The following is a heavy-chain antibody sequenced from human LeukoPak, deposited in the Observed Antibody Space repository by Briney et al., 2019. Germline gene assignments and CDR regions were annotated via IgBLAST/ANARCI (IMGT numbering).Heavy chain of an antibody. CDR2: IASDHTT. V-gene: IGHV3-48*03. J-gene: IGHJ6*03. Sequence: GGSLRLSCAASGFTVSNYEMNWVRQAPGKGLEWVSFIASDHTTYYADSVKGRYTLSRDNAKNSLYLQMNSLRAVDTTVYYCARDRLYDSSGYYYYYYMDVWGKGTTVTISS. CDR1: GFTVSNYE. D-gene: IGHD3-22*01. CDR3: ARDRLYDSSGYYYYYYMDV.